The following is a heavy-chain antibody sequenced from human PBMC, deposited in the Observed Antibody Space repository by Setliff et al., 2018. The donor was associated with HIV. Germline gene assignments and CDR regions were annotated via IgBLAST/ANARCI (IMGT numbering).Heavy chain of an antibody. D-gene: IGHD3-10*01. V-gene: IGHV1-3*01. CDR2: INAGNGNT. J-gene: IGHJ3*02. Sequence: EASVKVSCKASGYTFTSYAMHWVRQAPGQRLEWMGWINAGNGNTKYSQKFQGRVTITRDTSASTAYMELSSLRSEDTAVYYCASPSITMVRGVMRSAFDIWGQGTMVTVSS. CDR3: ASPSITMVRGVMRSAFDI. CDR1: GYTFTSYA.